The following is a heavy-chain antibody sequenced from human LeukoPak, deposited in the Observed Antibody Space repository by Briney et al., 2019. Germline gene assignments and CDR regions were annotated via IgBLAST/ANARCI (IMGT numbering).Heavy chain of an antibody. J-gene: IGHJ6*03. D-gene: IGHD6-19*01. CDR2: ISSSSSYI. CDR1: GFTFSSYS. Sequence: GGSLRLSCAASGFTFSSYSMNWVRQAPEKGLEWVSSISSSSSYIYYADSVKGRFTISRDNAKNSLYLQMNSLRAEDTAVYYCARNSEWLVVGYYYYYMDVWGKGTTVTVSS. V-gene: IGHV3-21*01. CDR3: ARNSEWLVVGYYYYYMDV.